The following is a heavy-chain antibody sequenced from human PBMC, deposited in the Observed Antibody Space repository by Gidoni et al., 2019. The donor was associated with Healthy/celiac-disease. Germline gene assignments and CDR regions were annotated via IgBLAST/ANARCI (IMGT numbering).Heavy chain of an antibody. CDR2: ISGSGGST. CDR3: AKDSSKIQLWPHDAFDI. V-gene: IGHV3-23*01. J-gene: IGHJ3*02. D-gene: IGHD5-18*01. Sequence: APGKGLEWVSAISGSGGSTYYADSVKGRFTISRDNSKNTLYLQMNSLRAEDTAVYYCAKDSSKIQLWPHDAFDIWGQGTMVTVSS.